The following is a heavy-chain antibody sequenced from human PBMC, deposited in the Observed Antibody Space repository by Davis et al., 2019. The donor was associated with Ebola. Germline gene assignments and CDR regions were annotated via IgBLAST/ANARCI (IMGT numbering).Heavy chain of an antibody. V-gene: IGHV3-23*01. CDR2: ISGSGGST. J-gene: IGHJ6*04. CDR3: AKDDAIFGVVIWVGGMDV. Sequence: PGGSLRLSCAASGFTFSSYAVSWVRQAPGKGLEWVSAISGSGGSTYYADSVKGRFTISRDNSKNTLYLQMNSLRAEDTAVYYCAKDDAIFGVVIWVGGMDVWGKGTTVTVSS. CDR1: GFTFSSYA. D-gene: IGHD3-3*01.